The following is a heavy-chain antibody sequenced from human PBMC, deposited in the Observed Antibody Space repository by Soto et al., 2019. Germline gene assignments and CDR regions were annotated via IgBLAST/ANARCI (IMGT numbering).Heavy chain of an antibody. Sequence: QVQLQESGPGLVKPSETLSLTCTVSGGSISSYYWSWIRQPPGKGLEWIGYIYYSGSTNYNPSLKSRVTISVDTSKNQFSLKLRSVTAADTAVYYCACVGAPPLLGYWGQGTLVTVSS. V-gene: IGHV4-59*08. CDR2: IYYSGST. J-gene: IGHJ4*02. CDR3: ACVGAPPLLGY. CDR1: GGSISSYY. D-gene: IGHD3-10*01.